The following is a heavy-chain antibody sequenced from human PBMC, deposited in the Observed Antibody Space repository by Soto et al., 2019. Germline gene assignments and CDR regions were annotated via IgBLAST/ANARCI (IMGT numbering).Heavy chain of an antibody. J-gene: IGHJ3*02. CDR2: TYYRSKWYN. Sequence: QTPFLISSIPLYRVSRNFSAVYFIRKTPSRRLEWLGRTYYRSKWYNDYAVSVKSRITINPDTSKNQFSLQLNSVTPEDTAVYYCARDRGQWLALRAFDIWGQGTMVTVSS. V-gene: IGHV6-1*01. CDR1: LYRVSRNFSA. D-gene: IGHD6-19*01. CDR3: ARDRGQWLALRAFDI.